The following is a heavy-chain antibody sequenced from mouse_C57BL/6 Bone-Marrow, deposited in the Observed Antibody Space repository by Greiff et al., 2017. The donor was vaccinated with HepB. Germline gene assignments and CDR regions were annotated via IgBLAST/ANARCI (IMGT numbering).Heavy chain of an antibody. CDR3: AKHRGSCSAIAY. D-gene: IGHD1-3*01. CDR1: GFSLTSYG. J-gene: IGHJ3*01. V-gene: IGHV2-9*01. CDR2: IWGGGST. Sequence: VMLVESGPGLVAPSQSLSITCTVSGFSLTSYGVGWVRQPPGKGLEWLGVIWGGGSTNYHSALMSRLSISKDNSKSQVFLKMNSLQTDDTAMYYCAKHRGSCSAIAYWGQGTLVTVSA.